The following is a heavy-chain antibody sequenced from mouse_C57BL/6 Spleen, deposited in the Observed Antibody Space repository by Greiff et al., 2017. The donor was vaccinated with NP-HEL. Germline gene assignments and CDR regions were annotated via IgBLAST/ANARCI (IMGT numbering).Heavy chain of an antibody. CDR1: GYSITSGYY. CDR2: ISYDGSN. CDR3: AREDDGYYRYFDV. D-gene: IGHD2-3*01. Sequence: EVQLQESGPGLVKPSQSLSLTCSVTGYSITSGYYWNWIRQFPGNKLEWMGYISYDGSNNYNPSLKNRISITRDTSKNQFFLKLNSVTTEDTATYYCAREDDGYYRYFDVWGTGTTVTVSS. V-gene: IGHV3-6*01. J-gene: IGHJ1*03.